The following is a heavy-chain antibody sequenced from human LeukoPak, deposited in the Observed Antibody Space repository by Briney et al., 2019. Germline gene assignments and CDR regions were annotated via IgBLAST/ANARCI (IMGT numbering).Heavy chain of an antibody. J-gene: IGHJ3*02. CDR2: ITPNSGGT. V-gene: IGHV1-2*02. CDR1: GNIFNTYG. CDR3: ARVGRIIMIEDAFDI. Sequence: ASVKVSCKDSGNIFNTYGFSWVRQAPGQGLEWMGWITPNSGGTNYAQKFQGRVTMTRDTSITTAYMELSRLRFDDTAVYYCARVGRIIMIEDAFDIWGQGTMVTVSS. D-gene: IGHD3-22*01.